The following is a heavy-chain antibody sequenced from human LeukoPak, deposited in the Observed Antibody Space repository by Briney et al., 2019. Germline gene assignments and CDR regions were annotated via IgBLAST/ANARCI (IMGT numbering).Heavy chain of an antibody. V-gene: IGHV1-18*01. D-gene: IGHD2-21*02. J-gene: IGHJ6*03. CDR2: ISAYNGNT. CDR1: GYTFTSYG. Sequence: EASVKVSCKASGYTFTSYGISWVRQAPGHGLEWMGWISAYNGNTNYAQKLQGRVTMTTDTSTSTAYMELRSLRSDDTAVYYCARWLYCGGDCCNGYYYYYMDVWGKGTTVTVSS. CDR3: ARWLYCGGDCCNGYYYYYMDV.